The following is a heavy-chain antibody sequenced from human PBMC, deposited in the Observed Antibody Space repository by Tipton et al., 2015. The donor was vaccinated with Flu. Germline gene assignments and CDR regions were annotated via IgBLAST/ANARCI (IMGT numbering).Heavy chain of an antibody. Sequence: TLSLTCTVSGGSIRSNSHYWGWIRQPPGKGLEWIGEINHSGSTNYNPSLKSRVTKSVDTSKNQFSLKLSSVTAADTAVYYCARGHTAMVGSLYYYGMDVWGQGTTVIVSS. CDR1: GGSIRSNSHY. J-gene: IGHJ6*02. D-gene: IGHD5-18*01. V-gene: IGHV4-39*07. CDR3: ARGHTAMVGSLYYYGMDV. CDR2: INHSGST.